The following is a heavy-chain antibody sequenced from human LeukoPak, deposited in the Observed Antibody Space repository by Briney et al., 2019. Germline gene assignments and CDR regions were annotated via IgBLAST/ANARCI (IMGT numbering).Heavy chain of an antibody. V-gene: IGHV4-39*07. Sequence: PSETLSLTCTVSSGSISTSNYYWGWVRQPPGKALEWIVIIFYSGSTYYSPSLKSRVTISVDTSKNQCSLKLSSVTAADTAVYYCARGRYYGSGKRGPFDYWGQGTLVTVSS. CDR3: ARGRYYGSGKRGPFDY. J-gene: IGHJ4*02. CDR1: SGSISTSNYY. D-gene: IGHD3-10*01. CDR2: IFYSGST.